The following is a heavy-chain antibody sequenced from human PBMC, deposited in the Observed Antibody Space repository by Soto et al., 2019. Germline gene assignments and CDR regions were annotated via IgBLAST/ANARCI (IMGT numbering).Heavy chain of an antibody. Sequence: SETLSLTCAVSGFSISSAYYWGWTRQPPGKGLDWIGTVYHGVTAFYNPSLRSRVTISVDTSKNQFSLKLTSVTAADTAVYYCARWFDRGGYQTPYWGQGTLVTGS. CDR3: ARWFDRGGYQTPY. J-gene: IGHJ4*02. D-gene: IGHD3-22*01. CDR2: VYHGVTA. V-gene: IGHV4-38-2*01. CDR1: GFSISSAYY.